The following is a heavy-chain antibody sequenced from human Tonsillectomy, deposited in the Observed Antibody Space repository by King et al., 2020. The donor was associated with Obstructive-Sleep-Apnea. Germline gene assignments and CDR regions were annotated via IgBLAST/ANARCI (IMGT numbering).Heavy chain of an antibody. J-gene: IGHJ4*02. Sequence: VQLVESGGGVVQPGGSLRLSCGASGFSFSSYGMHWVRQAPGKWLEWVAFIRYDGRNAYYADSVKGRFTISRDNSKNTLFLQMTGLRPEDTAVYHCAKRGCHDDSSGYYYFDYWGQGTVVTVSP. CDR3: AKRGCHDDSSGYYYFDY. D-gene: IGHD3-22*01. V-gene: IGHV3-30*02. CDR1: GFSFSSYG. CDR2: IRYDGRNA.